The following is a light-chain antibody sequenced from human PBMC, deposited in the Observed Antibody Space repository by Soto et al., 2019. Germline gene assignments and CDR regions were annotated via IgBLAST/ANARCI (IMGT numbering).Light chain of an antibody. CDR1: QSIDRW. Sequence: DIQMTQSPSTLSASVGDRVTITCRASQSIDRWMAWYQQKPGKAPKVLIWDATTLHRGVPSRFSGSRSGTEFTLTISSLQPEDVATYYCQKYNSDPRTFGQGTKVDIK. V-gene: IGKV1-5*01. CDR2: DAT. J-gene: IGKJ1*01. CDR3: QKYNSDPRT.